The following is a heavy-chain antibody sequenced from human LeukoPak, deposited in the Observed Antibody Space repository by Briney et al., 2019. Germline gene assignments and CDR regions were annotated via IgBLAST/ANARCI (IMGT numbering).Heavy chain of an antibody. J-gene: IGHJ6*03. CDR3: ASGNSGGYYYMDV. CDR1: GYSISSGYY. D-gene: IGHD4-23*01. CDR2: IYHSGST. V-gene: IGHV4-38-2*01. Sequence: SETLSLTCAVSGYSISSGYYWGWIRQPPGKGLEWIGSIYHSGSTYYNPSLKSRVTISVDTSKIQFSLKLSSVTAADTAVYYCASGNSGGYYYMDVWGKGTTVTVSS.